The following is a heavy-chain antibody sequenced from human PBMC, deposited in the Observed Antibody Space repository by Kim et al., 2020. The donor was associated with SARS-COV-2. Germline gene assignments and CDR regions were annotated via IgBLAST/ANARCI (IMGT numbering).Heavy chain of an antibody. CDR2: INHSGST. V-gene: IGHV4-34*01. CDR3: ARLYYDILTRYLGLDY. J-gene: IGHJ4*02. Sequence: SETLSLTCAVYGGSFSGYYWSWIRQPPGKGLEWIGEINHSGSTNYNPSLKSRVTISVDTSKNQFSLKLSSVTAADTAVYYCARLYYDILTRYLGLDYWGQGTLVTVSS. CDR1: GGSFSGYY. D-gene: IGHD3-9*01.